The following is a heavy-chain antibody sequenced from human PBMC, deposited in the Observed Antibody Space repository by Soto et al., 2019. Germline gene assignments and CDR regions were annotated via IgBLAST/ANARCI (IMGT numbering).Heavy chain of an antibody. CDR1: GYTSTVYY. CDR3: AREEYSYGSIGPGGYYYGMDV. D-gene: IGHD5-18*01. V-gene: IGHV1-2*02. J-gene: IGHJ6*02. CDR2: INPNRGGT. Sequence: ASVKVYCKASGYTSTVYYMHWVRQAPGQGPEWIGWINPNRGGTNYAQNFQGRVTLTRDTSIRPAYMELSRLRSEYTGVYYCAREEYSYGSIGPGGYYYGMDVWGQGTTVTVSS.